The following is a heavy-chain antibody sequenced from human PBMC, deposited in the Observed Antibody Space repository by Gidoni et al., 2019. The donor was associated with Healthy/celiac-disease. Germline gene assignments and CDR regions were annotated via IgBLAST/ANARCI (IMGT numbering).Heavy chain of an antibody. CDR1: GFTFSSYA. V-gene: IGHV3-30-3*01. J-gene: IGHJ3*02. CDR2: ISYDGSNK. CDR3: ARAIQASGERIWFGELLVLDDAFDI. Sequence: QVQLVESGGGVVQPGRSLRLSCAASGFTFSSYAMHLVRLAPGKGLEWVAVISYDGSNKYYADSVKGRFTISRDNSKNTLYLQMNSLRAEDTAVYYCARAIQASGERIWFGELLVLDDAFDIWGQGTMVTVSS. D-gene: IGHD3-10*01.